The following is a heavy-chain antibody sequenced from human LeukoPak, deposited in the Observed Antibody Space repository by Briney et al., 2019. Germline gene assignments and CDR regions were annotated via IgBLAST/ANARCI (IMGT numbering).Heavy chain of an antibody. D-gene: IGHD3-10*01. J-gene: IGHJ5*02. CDR2: IYYSGST. CDR3: ARTVTMVRGVINWFDP. Sequence: SETLSLTCTVPGGSISSYYWSWIRQPPGKGLEWIGYIYYSGSTNYNPSLKSRVTISVDTSKNQFSLKLSSVTAADTAVYYCARTVTMVRGVINWFDPWGQGTLVTVSS. V-gene: IGHV4-59*01. CDR1: GGSISSYY.